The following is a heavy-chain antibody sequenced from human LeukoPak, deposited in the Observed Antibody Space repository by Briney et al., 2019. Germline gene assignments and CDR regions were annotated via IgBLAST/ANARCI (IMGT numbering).Heavy chain of an antibody. Sequence: SETLSLTCSVSGGSIISSSYYWGWIRQPPGKGLEWIGYIYYSGSTNYNPSLKSRVTISVDTSKNQFSLKLSSVTAADTAVYYCASMPRGGIAAVGFFVWGQGTLVTVSS. CDR2: IYYSGST. V-gene: IGHV4-61*05. D-gene: IGHD6-13*01. CDR3: ASMPRGGIAAVGFFV. CDR1: GGSIISSSYY. J-gene: IGHJ4*02.